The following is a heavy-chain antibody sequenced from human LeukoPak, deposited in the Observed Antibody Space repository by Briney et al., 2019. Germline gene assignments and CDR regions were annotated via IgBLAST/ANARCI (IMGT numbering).Heavy chain of an antibody. Sequence: ASVKVSCTASGYTFTSYGISWVRQAPGQGLEWMGWISAYNGNTNYAQKLQGRVTMTTDTSTSTAYMELRSLRSDDTAVYYCARDLYYYGSGSYPFDYWGQGTLVTVSS. D-gene: IGHD3-10*01. CDR3: ARDLYYYGSGSYPFDY. CDR1: GYTFTSYG. CDR2: ISAYNGNT. J-gene: IGHJ4*02. V-gene: IGHV1-18*01.